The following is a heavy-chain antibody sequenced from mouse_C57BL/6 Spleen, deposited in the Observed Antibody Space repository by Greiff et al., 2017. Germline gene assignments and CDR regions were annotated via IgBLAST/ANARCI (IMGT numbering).Heavy chain of an antibody. V-gene: IGHV1-55*01. D-gene: IGHD2-5*01. CDR1: GYTFTSYW. CDR3: ARRETGAYYSNYEAWFAY. J-gene: IGHJ3*01. CDR2: IYPGSGST. Sequence: QVQLQQPGAELVKPGASVKMSCKASGYTFTSYWITWVKQRPGQGLEWIGDIYPGSGSTNYNEKFKSKATLTVDTSSSTAYMQLSSLTSEDSAVYYCARRETGAYYSNYEAWFAYWGQGTLVTVSA.